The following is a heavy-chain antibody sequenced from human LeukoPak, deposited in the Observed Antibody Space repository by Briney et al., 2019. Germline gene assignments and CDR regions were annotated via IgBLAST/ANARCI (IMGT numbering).Heavy chain of an antibody. V-gene: IGHV4-59*08. J-gene: IGHJ5*02. CDR1: GGSISGDF. Sequence: SETLSLTCTVSGGSISGDFWSWIRQPPGKGLEWIGVIHYSRSTKYNPSLKSRVTMSVDTSKNQFSLRLRSVTAADTAVYYCARHTSSAWYAWFDPWGQGTLVTVSS. CDR3: ARHTSSAWYAWFDP. CDR2: IHYSRST. D-gene: IGHD6-19*01.